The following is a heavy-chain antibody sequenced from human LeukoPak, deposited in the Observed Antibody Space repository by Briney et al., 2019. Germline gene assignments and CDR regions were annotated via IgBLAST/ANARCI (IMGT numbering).Heavy chain of an antibody. CDR1: GFTFSRYA. V-gene: IGHV3-23*01. Sequence: PGRSLRLSCAASGFTFSRYAMYWVRQAPGKGLEWVSAISGSGGSTYYADSVKGRFTISRDNSKNTLYLQMNSLRAEDTAVYYCAKDHIPNYYDSSGYLGYWGQGTLVTVSS. CDR3: AKDHIPNYYDSSGYLGY. CDR2: ISGSGGST. D-gene: IGHD3-22*01. J-gene: IGHJ4*02.